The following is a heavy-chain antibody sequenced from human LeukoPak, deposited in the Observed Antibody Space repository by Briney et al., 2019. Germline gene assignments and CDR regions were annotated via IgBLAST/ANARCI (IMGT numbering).Heavy chain of an antibody. Sequence: GESLKISCKGSGYSFISYWLGWVRQMPGKGLEWMGIIYPGDSDTRYSPSFQGQVTISADKSISTAYLQWSSLKASDTAMYYCARLPYCSSATCHNTWFDSWGQGTLVTVSS. CDR3: ARLPYCSSATCHNTWFDS. D-gene: IGHD2-2*01. CDR1: GYSFISYW. CDR2: IYPGDSDT. V-gene: IGHV5-51*01. J-gene: IGHJ5*01.